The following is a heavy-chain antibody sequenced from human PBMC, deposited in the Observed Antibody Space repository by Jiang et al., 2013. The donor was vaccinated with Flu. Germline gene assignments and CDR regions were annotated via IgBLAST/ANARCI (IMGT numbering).Heavy chain of an antibody. CDR3: ARDPGTAVTSDVTDY. D-gene: IGHD4-11*01. Sequence: EVQLLESGGGLVKPGGSLRLSCAASGFTFSSYSMNWVRQAPGKGLEWVSSISSSSSYIYYADSVKGRFTISRDNAKNSLYLQMNSLRAEDTAVYYCARDPGTAVTSDVTDYWGQGTLVTVSS. CDR2: ISSSSSYI. J-gene: IGHJ4*02. CDR1: GFTFSSYS. V-gene: IGHV3-21*01.